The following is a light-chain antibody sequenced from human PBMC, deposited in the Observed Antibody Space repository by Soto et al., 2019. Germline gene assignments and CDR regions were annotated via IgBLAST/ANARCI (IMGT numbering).Light chain of an antibody. CDR3: CSFAGGATFV. CDR1: YNDIGGYNL. J-gene: IGLJ2*01. CDR2: EGT. V-gene: IGLV2-23*03. Sequence: QSALTQPASVSGSPGQSITISCTGTYNDIGGYNLVSWYQQHPGKAPRLIFYEGTKRPSGVSDRFSGSKSGNTTSLTISALQAEDEADYSCCSFAGGATFVFGGGTKLTVL.